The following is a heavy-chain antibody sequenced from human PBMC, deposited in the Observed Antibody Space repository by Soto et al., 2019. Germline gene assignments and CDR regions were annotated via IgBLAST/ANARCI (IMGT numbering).Heavy chain of an antibody. V-gene: IGHV4-31*03. CDR2: FYYSGST. J-gene: IGHJ5*02. CDR1: GGSISSGGYY. CDR3: ARQVGRLHNWFDP. Sequence: SETLSLTCTVSGGSISSGGYYWSWIRQHPGKGLEWIGYFYYSGSTYYNPSLKSRVTISVDTSKNQFSLKLSSVTAADTAVYYWARQVGRLHNWFDPWGQGTLVTVSS.